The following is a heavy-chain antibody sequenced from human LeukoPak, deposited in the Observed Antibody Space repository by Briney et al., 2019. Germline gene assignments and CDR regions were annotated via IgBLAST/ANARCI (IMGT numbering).Heavy chain of an antibody. CDR2: INISGST. CDR3: ARGVVVAATHWFDP. CDR1: RGSFSGYY. V-gene: IGHV4-34*01. Sequence: SETLSLTCAVYRGSFSGYYWSWIRQPPGKGLEWIGEINISGSTNYNPYLQSRVTISVITSKNQFSLKLSSVTAADTAVYYCARGVVVAATHWFDPWGQGTLVTVSS. J-gene: IGHJ5*02. D-gene: IGHD2-15*01.